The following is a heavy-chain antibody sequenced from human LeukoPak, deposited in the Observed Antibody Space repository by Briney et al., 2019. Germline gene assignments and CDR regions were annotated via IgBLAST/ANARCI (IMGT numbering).Heavy chain of an antibody. CDR3: ARGGPTTVVTHFDY. CDR2: IIPILGMS. CDR1: GGTFSSYA. V-gene: IGHV1-69*04. Sequence: SVKVSCKASGGTFSSYAISWVRQAPGQGLEWMGRIIPILGMSKYAQKFQGRVTITADKSTSTAYMQLSSLRSEDTAVYYCARGGPTTVVTHFDYWGQGTLVTVSS. D-gene: IGHD4-23*01. J-gene: IGHJ4*02.